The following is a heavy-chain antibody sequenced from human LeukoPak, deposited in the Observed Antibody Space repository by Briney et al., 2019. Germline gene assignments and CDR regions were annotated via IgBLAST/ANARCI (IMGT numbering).Heavy chain of an antibody. J-gene: IGHJ6*02. CDR3: AREYYYDSSGYSVDYYYYGMDV. D-gene: IGHD3-22*01. CDR2: INPNSGGT. CDR1: GYTFTDYF. V-gene: IGHV1-2*02. Sequence: ASVTVSCKTSGYTFTDYFVHWVRQAPGQGLEWMGWINPNSGGTEYAQKFLGRVTMTRDTSISTAYMELSRLRSDDTAVYFCAREYYYDSSGYSVDYYYYGMDVWGQGTTVTVSS.